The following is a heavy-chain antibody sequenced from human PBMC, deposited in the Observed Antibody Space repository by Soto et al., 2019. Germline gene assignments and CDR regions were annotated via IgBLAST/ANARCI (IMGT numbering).Heavy chain of an antibody. V-gene: IGHV3-7*01. CDR1: GFTFTNYW. Sequence: EVRLVESGGGLVQPGGSLRLSCVASGFTFTNYWMSWVRQAPGKGLEWVANIKGDGSEKRYVDSVRGRFTISRDNAKNSVYLQMNSLRADDTALYYCGRDEVRNGVGVRGQGTTVTVSS. CDR2: IKGDGSEK. J-gene: IGHJ6*02. CDR3: GRDEVRNGVGV.